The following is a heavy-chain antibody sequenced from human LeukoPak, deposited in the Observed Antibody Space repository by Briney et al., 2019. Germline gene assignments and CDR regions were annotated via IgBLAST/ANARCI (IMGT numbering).Heavy chain of an antibody. CDR2: IKHDGSEK. V-gene: IGHV3-7*03. CDR1: GFTFSTYW. Sequence: PGGSLRFSCAASGFTFSTYWMSWVRQAPGKGLEWVANIKHDGSEKYYVDSAKGRFTISRDNAKNSLYLQMNSLRVEDTAVYYCVSGYCSSINCPVEDWLGVWGKGTTVTVSS. D-gene: IGHD2-2*01. J-gene: IGHJ6*04. CDR3: VSGYCSSINCPVEDWLGV.